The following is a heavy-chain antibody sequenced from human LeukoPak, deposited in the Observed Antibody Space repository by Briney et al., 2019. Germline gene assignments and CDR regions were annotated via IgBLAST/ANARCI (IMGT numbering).Heavy chain of an antibody. CDR2: INPSGGST. V-gene: IGHV1-46*01. J-gene: IGHJ5*02. Sequence: ASVKVSCKASGYTFTGYYMHWVRQAPGQGLEWMGIINPSGGSTSYAQKFQGRVTMTRDMSTSTVYMELSSLRSEDTAVYYCASAPITMFNWFDPWGQGTLVTVSS. D-gene: IGHD3-10*02. CDR3: ASAPITMFNWFDP. CDR1: GYTFTGYY.